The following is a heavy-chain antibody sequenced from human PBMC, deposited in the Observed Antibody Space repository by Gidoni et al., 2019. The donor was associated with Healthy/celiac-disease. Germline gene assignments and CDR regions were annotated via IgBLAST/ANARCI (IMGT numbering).Heavy chain of an antibody. J-gene: IGHJ1*01. CDR2: IYYRGST. CDR3: ARGVAAAGEYFQH. V-gene: IGHV4-39*07. Sequence: QLQLQESGPGLVKPSETQSLTCTVSGGSISSSSYYWGWFRQPPGKWLEWIGSIYYRGSTYYNPSLKSRVTISVDTSKNQFSLKLSSVTAADTAVYYCARGVAAAGEYFQHWGQGTLVTVSS. D-gene: IGHD6-13*01. CDR1: GGSISSSSYY.